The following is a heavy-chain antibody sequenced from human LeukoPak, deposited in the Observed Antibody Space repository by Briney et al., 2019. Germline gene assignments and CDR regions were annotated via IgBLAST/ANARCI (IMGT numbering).Heavy chain of an antibody. CDR1: GGTFSSYA. CDR3: ARGSSSGYFYFDY. D-gene: IGHD3-22*01. V-gene: IGHV1-69*04. J-gene: IGHJ4*02. Sequence: GASVKVSCKASGGTFSSYAISWVRQAPGQGLEWMGRIIPILGIANYAQKFQGRVTMTTDTSTSTAYMELRSLRSDDTAVYYCARGSSSGYFYFDYWGRGTLVTVSS. CDR2: IIPILGIA.